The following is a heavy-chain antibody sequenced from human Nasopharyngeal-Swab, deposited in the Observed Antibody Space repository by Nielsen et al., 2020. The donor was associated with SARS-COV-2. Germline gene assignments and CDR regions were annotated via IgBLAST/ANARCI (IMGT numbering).Heavy chain of an antibody. CDR3: ARDYPFNWNGHDY. CDR2: ISPGDGSST. Sequence: GGSLRLSCAASGFTFSSYWMHWVRQAPGKGLMDVSYISPGDGSSTNYADSVKGRFTVSRDTSENTLYLQMNSLRAEDTAVYYCARDYPFNWNGHDYWGQGTLVTVSS. J-gene: IGHJ4*02. V-gene: IGHV3-74*01. D-gene: IGHD1-20*01. CDR1: GFTFSSYW.